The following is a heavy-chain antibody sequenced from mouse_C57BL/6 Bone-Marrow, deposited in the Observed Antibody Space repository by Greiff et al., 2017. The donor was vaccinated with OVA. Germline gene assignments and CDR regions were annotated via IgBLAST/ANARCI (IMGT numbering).Heavy chain of an antibody. CDR1: GYTFTSYW. D-gene: IGHD1-1*01. V-gene: IGHV1-69*01. CDR2: IDPSDSYT. CDR3: ARSNYGSGGY. J-gene: IGHJ2*01. Sequence: QVQLQQPGAELVMPGASVKLSCKASGYTFTSYWMHWVKQRPGQGLEWIGEIDPSDSYTNYNQKFKGKSTLTVDKSSSTAYMQLSSLTSEDSAVYYCARSNYGSGGYWGQGTTLTVSS.